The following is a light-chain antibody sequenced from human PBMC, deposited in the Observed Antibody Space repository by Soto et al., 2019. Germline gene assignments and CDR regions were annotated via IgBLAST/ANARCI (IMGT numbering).Light chain of an antibody. Sequence: QSALTRPASVSGSPGQSITISCTGTSSDVGGSNYVSWYQQHPGKAPKLMIYDVHNRPSGISNRFSGSKSGNTASLTISGLQTEDEADYYCSSYRSGSTLVFGGGTKLTVL. V-gene: IGLV2-14*03. CDR2: DVH. CDR1: SSDVGGSNY. CDR3: SSYRSGSTLV. J-gene: IGLJ3*02.